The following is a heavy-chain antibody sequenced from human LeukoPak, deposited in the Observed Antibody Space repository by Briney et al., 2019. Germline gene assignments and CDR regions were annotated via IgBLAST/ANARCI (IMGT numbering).Heavy chain of an antibody. D-gene: IGHD2-2*01. V-gene: IGHV1-2*02. CDR1: GYTFSSYG. CDR2: INPNSGGT. Sequence: ASVKVSCKASGYTFSSYGISWVRQAPGQGLEWMGWINPNSGGTNYAQKFQGRVTMTRDTSISTAYMELSRLRSDDTAVYYCAREVDAAAAYNWFDPWGQGTLVTVSS. CDR3: AREVDAAAAYNWFDP. J-gene: IGHJ5*02.